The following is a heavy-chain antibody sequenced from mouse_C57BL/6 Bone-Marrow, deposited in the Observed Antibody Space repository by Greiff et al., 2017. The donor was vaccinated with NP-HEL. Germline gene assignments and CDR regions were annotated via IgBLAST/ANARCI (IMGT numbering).Heavy chain of an antibody. D-gene: IGHD1-1*01. CDR3: ASGGITTVVAPFAY. CDR1: GFTFSDYG. CDR2: ISNLAYSI. V-gene: IGHV5-15*01. J-gene: IGHJ3*01. Sequence: EVQLVESGGGLVQPGGSLKLSCAASGFTFSDYGMAWVRQAPRKGPEWVAFISNLAYSIYYADTVTGRFTISRENAKNTLYLEMSSLRSEDTAMYYCASGGITTVVAPFAYWGQGTLVTVSA.